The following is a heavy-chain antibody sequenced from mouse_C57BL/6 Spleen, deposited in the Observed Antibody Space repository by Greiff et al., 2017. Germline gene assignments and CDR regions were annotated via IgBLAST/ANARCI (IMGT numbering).Heavy chain of an antibody. D-gene: IGHD2-1*01. J-gene: IGHJ4*01. CDR1: GFNIKEYY. Sequence: EVQLQQSGAELVKPGASVKLSCTASGFNIKEYYMHWVKQRTEQGLEWIGRLDPEDGETKYAPKFQGKATITADSSSNTAYLQISILTSEDTAVYYVARAAGNYYAMDDWGQGTSVTVSS. V-gene: IGHV14-2*01. CDR2: LDPEDGET. CDR3: ARAAGNYYAMDD.